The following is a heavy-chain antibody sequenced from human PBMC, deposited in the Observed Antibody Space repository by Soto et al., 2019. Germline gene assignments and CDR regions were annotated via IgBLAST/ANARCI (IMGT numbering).Heavy chain of an antibody. J-gene: IGHJ6*02. D-gene: IGHD3-9*01. V-gene: IGHV1-69*02. CDR1: GGTFSSYT. CDR3: ARAANYDILTGDSYYYGMDV. CDR2: IIPILGIA. Sequence: QVQLVQSGAEVKKPGSSVKVSCKASGGTFSSYTISWVRQAPGQGLEWMGRIIPILGIANYAQKFQGRVTITADKSTSTADMGLSSRRSGDTAVYYCARAANYDILTGDSYYYGMDVWGQGTTVPVSS.